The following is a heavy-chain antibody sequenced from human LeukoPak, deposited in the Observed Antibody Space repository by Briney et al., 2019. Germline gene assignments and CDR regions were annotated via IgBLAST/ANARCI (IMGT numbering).Heavy chain of an antibody. CDR3: ARGRVAGTDDAFDI. J-gene: IGHJ3*02. D-gene: IGHD6-19*01. V-gene: IGHV4-61*02. Sequence: SETLSLTCTVSGGSISSGSYYWSWIRQPAGKGLEWIGRIYTSGSTYYNPSLKSRVTISVDRSKNQFSLKLSSVTAADTAVYYCARGRVAGTDDAFDIWGQGTMVTVSS. CDR1: GGSISSGSYY. CDR2: IYTSGST.